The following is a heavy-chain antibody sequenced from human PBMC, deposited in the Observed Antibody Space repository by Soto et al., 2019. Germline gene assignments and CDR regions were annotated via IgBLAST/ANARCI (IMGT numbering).Heavy chain of an antibody. V-gene: IGHV4-61*03. CDR2: ISHSGRT. CDR1: GDSLRSGSYY. J-gene: IGHJ4*02. Sequence: PSETLSLTCTVSGDSLRSGSYYWSWIRQPPGKGLEWIGYISHSGRTNYYPSLKSRLTMSVDTSQNHYSLQLNSVTAAATAVYYCSYGSCFGYWGQGNLGTVSS. D-gene: IGHD2-8*01. CDR3: SYGSCFGY.